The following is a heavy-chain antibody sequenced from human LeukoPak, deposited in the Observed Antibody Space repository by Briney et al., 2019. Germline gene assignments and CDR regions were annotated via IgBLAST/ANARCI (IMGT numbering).Heavy chain of an antibody. V-gene: IGHV4-34*01. CDR1: GGSFSGYY. CDR3: ARDRGYCSSTSCHEYYYYGMDV. J-gene: IGHJ6*02. D-gene: IGHD2-2*01. Sequence: SETLSLTCAVYGGSFSGYYWSWIRQPPGKGLEWIGEINHSGSTNYNPSLKSRVTISVDTSKNQFSLKLSSVTAADTAVYYCARDRGYCSSTSCHEYYYYGMDVWGQGTTVTVSS. CDR2: INHSGST.